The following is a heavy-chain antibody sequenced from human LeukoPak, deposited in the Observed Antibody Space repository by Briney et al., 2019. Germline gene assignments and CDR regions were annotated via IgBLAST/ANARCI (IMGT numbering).Heavy chain of an antibody. CDR3: ARDLDYYGSGSFFNI. CDR2: INPNSGGT. Sequence: ASVKVTCKASGYTFTAYSMHWVRQAPGQGLEWMGWINPNSGGTNYAQKFQGRVTMTRDTSITTAYMELSRLRSDDTAVYYCARDLDYYGSGSFFNIWGQGTMVTVSS. V-gene: IGHV1-2*02. CDR1: GYTFTAYS. J-gene: IGHJ3*02. D-gene: IGHD3-10*01.